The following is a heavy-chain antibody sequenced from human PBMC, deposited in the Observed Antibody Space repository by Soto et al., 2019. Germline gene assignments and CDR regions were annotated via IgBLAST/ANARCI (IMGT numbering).Heavy chain of an antibody. V-gene: IGHV1-69*13. CDR3: AREILSGYNWNSIYFDY. J-gene: IGHJ4*02. CDR2: IIPIFGTA. Sequence: GASVKVSCKASGGTFSSYAISWVRQAPGQGLEWMGGIIPIFGTANYAQKFQGRVTITADESTSTAYMELSSLRSEDTAVYYCAREILSGYNWNSIYFDYWGQGTLVTVSS. D-gene: IGHD1-7*01. CDR1: GGTFSSYA.